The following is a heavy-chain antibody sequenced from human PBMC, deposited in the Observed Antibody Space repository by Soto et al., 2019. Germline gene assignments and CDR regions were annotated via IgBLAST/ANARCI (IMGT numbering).Heavy chain of an antibody. CDR3: ARHRTYYDILTGYYPFDY. Sequence: SETLSLTCTVSGGSISTYYWSWIRQPPGKGLEWIGYIYDSGSTDYNPSLKSRVTISVDTSKNQFSLKLSSVTAADTAVYYCARHRTYYDILTGYYPFDYWGQGTLVTAPQ. V-gene: IGHV4-59*08. CDR1: GGSISTYY. J-gene: IGHJ4*02. D-gene: IGHD3-9*01. CDR2: IYDSGST.